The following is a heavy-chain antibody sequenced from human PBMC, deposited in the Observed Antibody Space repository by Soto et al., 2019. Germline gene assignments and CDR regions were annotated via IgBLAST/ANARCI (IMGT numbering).Heavy chain of an antibody. V-gene: IGHV1-69*01. D-gene: IGHD3-10*01. CDR2: TIPLFGTT. Sequence: QVQLVQSGVEVKKPGSSVRVSCKASGDTFKNSVISWVRQAPGQGLEWMGGTIPLFGTTDYAQKFQGRLTITTDESTTTAYMEVSRLTSEDTAFYYCVAELDFGKLSVVWGQGTTVSVSS. CDR3: VAELDFGKLSVV. CDR1: GDTFKNSV. J-gene: IGHJ6*02.